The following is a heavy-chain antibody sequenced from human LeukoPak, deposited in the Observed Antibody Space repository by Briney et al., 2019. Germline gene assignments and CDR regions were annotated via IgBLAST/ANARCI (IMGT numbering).Heavy chain of an antibody. CDR2: IWYDGSNK. D-gene: IGHD4/OR15-4a*01. CDR1: GFTFSGYG. CDR3: ARLMTMEGFQH. J-gene: IGHJ1*01. Sequence: QPGRSLRLSCAASGFTFSGYGMHWVRQAPGKGLEWVAVIWYDGSNKYYADSVKGRFTISRDNSENTLYLQMNSLRAEDTAVYYCARLMTMEGFQHWGQGTLVTVSS. V-gene: IGHV3-33*01.